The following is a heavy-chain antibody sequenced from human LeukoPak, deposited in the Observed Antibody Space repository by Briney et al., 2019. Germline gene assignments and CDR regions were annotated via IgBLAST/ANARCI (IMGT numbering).Heavy chain of an antibody. Sequence: SETLSLTCTVSGGSISSSSYYWGWIRQPPGKGQEWIGSIYYSGSTYYNPSLKSRVTISVDTSKNQLSLKLSSVTAADTAVYYCARHAGSYYTYNFDYWGQGTLVTVSS. J-gene: IGHJ4*02. CDR2: IYYSGST. V-gene: IGHV4-39*01. CDR3: ARHAGSYYTYNFDY. D-gene: IGHD3-22*01. CDR1: GGSISSSSYY.